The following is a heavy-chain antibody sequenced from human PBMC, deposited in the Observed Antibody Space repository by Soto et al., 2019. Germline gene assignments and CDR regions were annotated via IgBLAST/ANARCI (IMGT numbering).Heavy chain of an antibody. CDR2: IYTSGST. J-gene: IGHJ4*02. V-gene: IGHV4-4*07. CDR3: ASETYYYDSSGYYYDYFDY. Sequence: SETLSLTCTVSGGSISSYYWSWIRQPAGKGLEWIGRIYTSGSTNYNPSLKSRVTMSVDTSKNQFSLKLSSVTAADTAVYYCASETYYYDSSGYYYDYFDYWGQGTLGTVCS. D-gene: IGHD3-22*01. CDR1: GGSISSYY.